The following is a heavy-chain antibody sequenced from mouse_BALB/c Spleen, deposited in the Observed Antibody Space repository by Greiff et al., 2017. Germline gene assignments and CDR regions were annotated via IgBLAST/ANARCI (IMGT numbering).Heavy chain of an antibody. D-gene: IGHD2-4*01. CDR1: GYTFTSYT. Sequence: QVQLQQSGAELVRPGPSVTMSFKASGYTFTSYTMHWVKQKPGQGLEWIGYINRSSGYTNYNQKFKDKATLTADKSSSTAYMQLSSLTSEDSAVYYCARTDDYEYDAMDYWGQGTSVTVSS. V-gene: IGHV1-4*01. J-gene: IGHJ4*01. CDR3: ARTDDYEYDAMDY. CDR2: INRSSGYT.